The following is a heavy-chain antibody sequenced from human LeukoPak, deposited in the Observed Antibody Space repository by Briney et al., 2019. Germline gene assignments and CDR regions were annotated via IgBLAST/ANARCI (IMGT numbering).Heavy chain of an antibody. CDR1: GFTFSDYY. J-gene: IGHJ3*02. CDR3: AGVSLLGDYEDVGAFDI. Sequence: PGGSLRLSCAASGFTFSDYYMSWIRQAPGKGLEWVSYISSSGSTIYYADSVKGRFTISRDNAKNSLYLQMNSLRAEDTAVYYCAGVSLLGDYEDVGAFDIWGQGTMVTVSS. CDR2: ISSSGSTI. V-gene: IGHV3-11*01. D-gene: IGHD4-17*01.